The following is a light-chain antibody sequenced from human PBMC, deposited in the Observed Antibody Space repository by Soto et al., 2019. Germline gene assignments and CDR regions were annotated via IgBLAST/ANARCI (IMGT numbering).Light chain of an antibody. J-gene: IGKJ4*01. CDR3: HQRRNCPLT. CDR2: EAS. Sequence: EIVLTQSPVTLSLYPGERATLAFTASQSVFSSLAWSPQKPWQAPMLLIYEASTRATAIPARFRGSGCGTDFTRGISSIAPVDCAVSSCHQRRNCPLTFVGGTTVEIK. CDR1: QSVFSS. V-gene: IGKV3-11*01.